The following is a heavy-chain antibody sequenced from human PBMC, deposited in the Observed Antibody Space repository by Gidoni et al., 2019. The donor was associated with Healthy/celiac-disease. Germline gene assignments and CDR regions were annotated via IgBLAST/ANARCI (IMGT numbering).Heavy chain of an antibody. D-gene: IGHD1-26*01. Sequence: EVQLVESGGGLVQPGGSLRLSCAASGFTFSSYWMSWVRQAPGKGLEWVANIKQDGSGKYYVDSVKGRFTISRDNAKNSLYLQMNSLRAEDTAVYYCARDKAVGATGYYYYGMDVWGQGTTVTVSS. CDR1: GFTFSSYW. CDR3: ARDKAVGATGYYYYGMDV. J-gene: IGHJ6*02. V-gene: IGHV3-7*01. CDR2: IKQDGSGK.